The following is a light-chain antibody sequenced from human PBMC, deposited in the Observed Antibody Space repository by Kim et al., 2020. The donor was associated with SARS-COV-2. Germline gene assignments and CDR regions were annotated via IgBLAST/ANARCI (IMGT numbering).Light chain of an antibody. J-gene: IGKJ1*01. CDR1: QGISNF. Sequence: DIRMTQSPSSLSASVGDRVTITCRSSQGISNFLAWYQQKPGKVPQLLIYDASVLQSGVPSRFSGSGSGTDFTLTISGLQPEDIASYYCQRYNSAPWTFGQGTKVDIK. CDR3: QRYNSAPWT. CDR2: DAS. V-gene: IGKV1-27*01.